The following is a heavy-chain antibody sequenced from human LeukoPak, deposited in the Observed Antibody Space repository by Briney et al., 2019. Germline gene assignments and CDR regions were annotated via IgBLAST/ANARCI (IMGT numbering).Heavy chain of an antibody. J-gene: IGHJ4*02. Sequence: ASVKVSCKVSGYTLTELSMHWVRQAPGEGLEWMGGFDPEDGETIYAQKFQGRVTMTEDTSTDTAYMELSSLRSEDTAVYYCATGGAYCGGDCYSFDYWGQGTLVTVSS. V-gene: IGHV1-24*01. CDR1: GYTLTELS. CDR3: ATGGAYCGGDCYSFDY. D-gene: IGHD2-21*02. CDR2: FDPEDGET.